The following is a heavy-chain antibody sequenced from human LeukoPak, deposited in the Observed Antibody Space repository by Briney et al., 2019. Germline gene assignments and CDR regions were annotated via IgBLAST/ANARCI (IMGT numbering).Heavy chain of an antibody. CDR1: GGSISSYY. CDR3: ARDRRWLHMLVGFDP. V-gene: IGHV4-59*01. CDR2: IYYSGST. D-gene: IGHD5-24*01. J-gene: IGHJ5*02. Sequence: SETLSLTCTVSGGSISSYYRSWIRQPPGKGLEWIGYIYYSGSTNYNPSLKSRVTISVDTSKNQFSLKLSSVTAADTAVYYCARDRRWLHMLVGFDPWGQGTLVTVSS.